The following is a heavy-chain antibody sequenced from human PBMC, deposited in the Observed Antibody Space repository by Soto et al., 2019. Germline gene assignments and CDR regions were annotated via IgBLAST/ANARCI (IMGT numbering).Heavy chain of an antibody. CDR1: GGSFSGYY. CDR2: INHSGST. Sequence: SETLSLTCAVYGGSFSGYYWSWIRQPPGEGLEWIGEINHSGSTNYNPSLKSRVTISVDTSKNQFSLKLSSVTAADTAVYYCARGRARYCSSTSCPRFDYWGQGTLVTVSS. D-gene: IGHD2-2*01. V-gene: IGHV4-34*01. J-gene: IGHJ4*02. CDR3: ARGRARYCSSTSCPRFDY.